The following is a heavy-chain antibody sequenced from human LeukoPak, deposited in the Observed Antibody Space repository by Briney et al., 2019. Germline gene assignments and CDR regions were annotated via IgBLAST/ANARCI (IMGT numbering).Heavy chain of an antibody. CDR1: GFSLSTSGVG. D-gene: IGHD4-17*01. Sequence: SGPTLVNPTQTLTLTCTFSGFSLSTSGVGVGWIRQPPGKALEWLALIYWNDDNRYSPSLRTRLTITKHTSKNQVVLTMTNMDPVDTATYYCAHNGDYRFMYYFDYWGQGTLVTVSS. CDR2: IYWNDDN. CDR3: AHNGDYRFMYYFDY. V-gene: IGHV2-5*01. J-gene: IGHJ4*02.